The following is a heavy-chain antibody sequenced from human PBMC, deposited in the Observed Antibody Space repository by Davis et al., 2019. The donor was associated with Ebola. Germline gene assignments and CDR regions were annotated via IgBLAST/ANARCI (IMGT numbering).Heavy chain of an antibody. CDR3: ARGEGAYDP. CDR1: GYTFTGYD. V-gene: IGHV1-8*01. Sequence: ASVKVSCKASGYTFTGYDINWVRQATGHGLEWMGWLNPNSGNTGYAQKFQGRVTVTRDTSISTAYMELRGLTSEDTAVYYCARGEGAYDPWGQGTLVTVSS. J-gene: IGHJ5*02. D-gene: IGHD3-16*01. CDR2: LNPNSGNT.